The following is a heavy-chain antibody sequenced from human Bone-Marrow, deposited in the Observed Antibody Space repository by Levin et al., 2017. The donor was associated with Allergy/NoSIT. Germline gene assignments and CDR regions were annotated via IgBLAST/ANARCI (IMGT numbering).Heavy chain of an antibody. CDR3: ARDGHYSSGWYRGADY. V-gene: IGHV3-30*14. CDR2: ISYDGANI. CDR1: GFTFSNYA. Sequence: GESLKISCAASGFTFSNYALHWVRQAPGKGLEWVALISYDGANIYFADSVKGRFTISRDNSKRTLYLQINSLTPDDTAVYYCARDGHYSSGWYRGADYWGQGILVTVSS. D-gene: IGHD6-19*01. J-gene: IGHJ4*02.